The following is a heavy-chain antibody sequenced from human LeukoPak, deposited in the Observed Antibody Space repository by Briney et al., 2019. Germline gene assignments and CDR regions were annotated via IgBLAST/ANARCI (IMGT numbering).Heavy chain of an antibody. CDR1: GFTFSSYG. D-gene: IGHD4-17*01. Sequence: GGSLRLSCAASGFTFSSYGMHWVRQAPGKGLEWVAVISYDGSNKYYADSVKGRFTISRDNSKNTLYLQMNSLRAEGTAVYYCAKISYGDSFDYWGQGTLVTVSS. CDR2: ISYDGSNK. V-gene: IGHV3-30*18. J-gene: IGHJ4*02. CDR3: AKISYGDSFDY.